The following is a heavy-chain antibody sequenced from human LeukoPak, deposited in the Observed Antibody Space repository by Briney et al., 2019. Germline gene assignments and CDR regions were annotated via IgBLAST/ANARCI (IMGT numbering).Heavy chain of an antibody. CDR2: IYYSGST. CDR1: GGSISSSSYY. V-gene: IGHV4-39*02. Sequence: SETLSLTCTVSGGSISSSSYYWGWIRQPPGKGLEWIGSIYYSGSTYYNPSLKSRVTISVDTSKNQFSLKLSSVTAADTAVYYCARDILEGYQLLLKYWGQGTLVTVSS. D-gene: IGHD2-2*01. CDR3: ARDILEGYQLLLKY. J-gene: IGHJ4*02.